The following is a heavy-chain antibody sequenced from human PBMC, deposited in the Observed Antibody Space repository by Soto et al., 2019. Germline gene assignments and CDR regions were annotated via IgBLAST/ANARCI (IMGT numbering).Heavy chain of an antibody. CDR2: ISGSGGST. CDR3: AKDFGIIAVAGTEYFQH. Sequence: GGSLRLSCAASGFTFSSYAMSWVRQAPGKGLEWVSAISGSGGSTYYADSVKGRFTISRDNSKNTLYLQMNSLRAEDTAVYYCAKDFGIIAVAGTEYFQHWGQGTLVTVSS. J-gene: IGHJ1*01. V-gene: IGHV3-23*01. D-gene: IGHD6-19*01. CDR1: GFTFSSYA.